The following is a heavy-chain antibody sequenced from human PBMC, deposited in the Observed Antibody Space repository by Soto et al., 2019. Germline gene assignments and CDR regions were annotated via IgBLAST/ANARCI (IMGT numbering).Heavy chain of an antibody. CDR1: GGTFSSYA. D-gene: IGHD3-22*01. V-gene: IGHV1-69*13. CDR3: ARDSRRYYDSSGYYFPLDY. Sequence: GASVKVSCKASGGTFSSYAISWVRQAPGQGLEWMGGIIPIFGTANYAQKFQGRVTITADESTSTAYMELSSLRSEDTAVYYCARDSRRYYDSSGYYFPLDYWGQGTLVTVYS. J-gene: IGHJ4*02. CDR2: IIPIFGTA.